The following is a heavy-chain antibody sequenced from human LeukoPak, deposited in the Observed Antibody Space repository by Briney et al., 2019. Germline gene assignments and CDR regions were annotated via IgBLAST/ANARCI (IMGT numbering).Heavy chain of an antibody. J-gene: IGHJ4*02. D-gene: IGHD4-23*01. V-gene: IGHV3-21*01. CDR2: ISSSSSYI. CDR1: GFTFSTYS. Sequence: PGGSLRLSCAASGFTFSTYSMNWVRQAPGKGLEWVSSISSSSSYIYYADSVKGRFTISRDNAKNSLFLQMNSLRAEDTAVYYCARDWASVALDYWGQGTLVTVSS. CDR3: ARDWASVALDY.